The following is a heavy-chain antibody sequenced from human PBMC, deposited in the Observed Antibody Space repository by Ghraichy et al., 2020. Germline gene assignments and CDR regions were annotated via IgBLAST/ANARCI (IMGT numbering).Heavy chain of an antibody. CDR2: TYYRSKWYN. Sequence: SQTLSLTCAISGDSVSSNSAAWNWIRQSPSRGLEWLGRTYYRSKWYNDYAVSVKSRITINPDTSKNQFSLQLNSVTPEDTAVYYCARDLLIRITIFGVVTTARDAFDIWGQGTMVTVSS. J-gene: IGHJ3*02. V-gene: IGHV6-1*01. CDR3: ARDLLIRITIFGVVTTARDAFDI. CDR1: GDSVSSNSAA. D-gene: IGHD3-3*01.